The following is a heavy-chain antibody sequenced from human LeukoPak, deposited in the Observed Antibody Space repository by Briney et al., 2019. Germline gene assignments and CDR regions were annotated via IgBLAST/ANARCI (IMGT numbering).Heavy chain of an antibody. D-gene: IGHD3-3*01. CDR3: ARSARLMKGVVEVTALDD. V-gene: IGHV3-7*01. CDR1: GFTFSSYW. Sequence: GGSLRLSCAASGFTFSSYWMSCVRQAPGKGLEWVANIKQDGSEKYYVDSVKGRFTISRDNAKNSVYLEMNSLRADDTAVYYCARSARLMKGVVEVTALDDWGQGTLVTVSS. J-gene: IGHJ4*02. CDR2: IKQDGSEK.